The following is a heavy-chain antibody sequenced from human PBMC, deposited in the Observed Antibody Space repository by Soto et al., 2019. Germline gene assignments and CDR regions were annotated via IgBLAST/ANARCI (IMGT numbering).Heavy chain of an antibody. Sequence: QLQLQESGPGLVKPSETLSLTCTVSGSSISSSSYYWGWIRQPPGKGLEWIGSIYYSGSTYYNPSLKSRVTISVDTSKNQFSLKLSSVTAADTAVYYCARPHSSSWYGFDYWGQGTLVTVSS. D-gene: IGHD6-13*01. V-gene: IGHV4-39*01. CDR2: IYYSGST. CDR1: GSSISSSSYY. CDR3: ARPHSSSWYGFDY. J-gene: IGHJ4*02.